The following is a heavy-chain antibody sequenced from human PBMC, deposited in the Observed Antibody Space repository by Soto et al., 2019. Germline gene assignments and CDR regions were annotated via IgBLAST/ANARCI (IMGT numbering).Heavy chain of an antibody. J-gene: IGHJ4*02. Sequence: GGSLRLSCAASGFSFSTYAMHWVRQAPGKGLEWVAVISYDGSKKYYADSVKGRFTISRDNSKNTLYLQMDSLRAEDTAVYYCAIGHSSAWYHLDYWGQGTLVTVSS. D-gene: IGHD6-19*01. CDR1: GFSFSTYA. CDR2: ISYDGSKK. V-gene: IGHV3-30-3*01. CDR3: AIGHSSAWYHLDY.